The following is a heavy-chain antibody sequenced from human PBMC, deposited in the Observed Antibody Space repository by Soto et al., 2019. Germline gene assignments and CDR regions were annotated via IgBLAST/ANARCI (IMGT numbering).Heavy chain of an antibody. D-gene: IGHD3-16*02. Sequence: QVQLVESGGGVVQPGRSLRLSCAASGFTFSSYAMHWVRQAPGKGLEWVAVISYDGSNKYYADSVKGRFTISSDNSKNTLYLQMNSLRAEDTAVYYCARGTAFWGSYRPLDYWGQGTLVTVSS. J-gene: IGHJ4*02. V-gene: IGHV3-30-3*01. CDR3: ARGTAFWGSYRPLDY. CDR2: ISYDGSNK. CDR1: GFTFSSYA.